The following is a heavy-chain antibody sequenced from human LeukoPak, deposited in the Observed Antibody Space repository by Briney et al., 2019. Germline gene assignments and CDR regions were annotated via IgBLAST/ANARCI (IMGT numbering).Heavy chain of an antibody. CDR3: ARSSESSVYFDY. CDR1: GFTFSSYA. D-gene: IGHD6-19*01. Sequence: PGRSLRLSCAASGFTFSSYAMHWVRQAPGKGLEWVAVISYDGSNKYYADSVKGRFTISRDNSKNTLYLQMNSLRAEDTAVYYCARSSESSVYFDYWGQGTLVTVSS. CDR2: ISYDGSNK. V-gene: IGHV3-30-3*01. J-gene: IGHJ4*02.